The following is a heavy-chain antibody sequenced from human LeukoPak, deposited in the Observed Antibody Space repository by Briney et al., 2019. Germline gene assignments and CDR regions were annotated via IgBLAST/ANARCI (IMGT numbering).Heavy chain of an antibody. J-gene: IGHJ6*03. CDR1: GGFINNY. Sequence: SETLSLTCTVSGGFINNYWSWIRQPAGKGLEWIGRVYTSGITNYNPSLKSRITMSVDTSKNQFSLKLTSVTAADTAVYYCARHNGFDRGYYYYMDVWGKGTTVTVSS. D-gene: IGHD3-9*01. CDR3: ARHNGFDRGYYYYMDV. CDR2: VYTSGIT. V-gene: IGHV4-4*07.